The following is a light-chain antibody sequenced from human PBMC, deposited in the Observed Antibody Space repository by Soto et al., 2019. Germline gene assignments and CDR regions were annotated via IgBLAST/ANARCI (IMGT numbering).Light chain of an antibody. CDR3: QQYEISPIT. V-gene: IGKV3-20*01. J-gene: IGKJ5*01. Sequence: IVWPQSQDTLSLSPGERATLSCMASQSVSSSYLAWYQQKPGQAPRLLIYGASSRATGIPDRFSGTGSETDFTLTINRLEPEDFAVYYCQQYEISPITFGQGTLPEI. CDR1: QSVSSSY. CDR2: GAS.